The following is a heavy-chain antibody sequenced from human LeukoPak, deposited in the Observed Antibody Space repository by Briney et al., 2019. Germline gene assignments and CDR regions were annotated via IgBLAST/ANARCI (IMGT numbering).Heavy chain of an antibody. CDR1: GFTFSSYA. CDR2: ISYDGSNK. CDR3: ARDAYYDFWSGYPRYFDY. V-gene: IGHV3-30*04. J-gene: IGHJ4*02. D-gene: IGHD3-3*01. Sequence: GGSLRLSCAASGFTFSSYAMHWVRQAPGKVLEWVAVISYDGSNKYYADSVKGRFTISRDNSKNTLYLQMNSLRAEDTAVYYCARDAYYDFWSGYPRYFDYWGQGTLVTVSS.